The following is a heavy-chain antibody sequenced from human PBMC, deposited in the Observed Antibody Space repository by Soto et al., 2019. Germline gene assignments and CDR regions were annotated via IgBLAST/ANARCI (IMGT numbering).Heavy chain of an antibody. CDR1: GGTFSSYT. CDR3: ARRGGAAAGSIEGGDAFDI. Sequence: ASVKVSCKASGGTFSSYTISWVRQAPGQGLEWMGRIIPILGIANYAQKFQGRVTITADKSTSTAYMELSSLRSEDTAVYYCARRGGAAAGSIEGGDAFDIWGQGTMVTVSS. V-gene: IGHV1-69*02. CDR2: IIPILGIA. J-gene: IGHJ3*02. D-gene: IGHD6-13*01.